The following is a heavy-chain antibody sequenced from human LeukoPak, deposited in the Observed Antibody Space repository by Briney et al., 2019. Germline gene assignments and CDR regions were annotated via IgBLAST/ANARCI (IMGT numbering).Heavy chain of an antibody. CDR2: IWYDGSNK. CDR3: ARANTYGSNYYYGMDV. D-gene: IGHD3-10*01. CDR1: GFTFSSYG. V-gene: IGHV3-33*01. J-gene: IGHJ6*02. Sequence: GGSLRLCCAASGFTFSSYGMHWVRQAPGKGLEWVAVIWYDGSNKYYADSVKARFTISRDNSKNTLYLQMNSLRAEDTAVYYCARANTYGSNYYYGMDVWGQGTTVTVSS.